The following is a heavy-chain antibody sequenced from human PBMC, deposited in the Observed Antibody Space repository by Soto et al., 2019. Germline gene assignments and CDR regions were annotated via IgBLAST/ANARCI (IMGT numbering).Heavy chain of an antibody. D-gene: IGHD4-17*01. V-gene: IGHV3-7*01. Sequence: EVPLVESGGGLVQPGESLRLSCAASGFTLSGYWMNWVRQAPGKGLEWVANIKQDGSEKNYVDSVKGRFTISRDNAKNSLSLQMNSLRAEDTAVYYCLVTTSVFGIWGHGTMVIVSS. J-gene: IGHJ3*02. CDR1: GFTLSGYW. CDR2: IKQDGSEK. CDR3: LVTTSVFGI.